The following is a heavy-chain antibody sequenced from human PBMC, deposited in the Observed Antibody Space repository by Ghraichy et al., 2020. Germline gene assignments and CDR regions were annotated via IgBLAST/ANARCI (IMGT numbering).Heavy chain of an antibody. CDR3: AKDERANHGDGTNFES. CDR2: INWDGSYA. J-gene: IGHJ4*02. V-gene: IGHV3-9*01. CDR1: GFTFDNYA. Sequence: GGSLRLSCGASGFTFDNYAMHWVRQVPGKGLEWVSGINWDGSYAGYGDAVKGRFTISRDNAKNSLFLQMDSLRVEDTALYYCAKDERANHGDGTNFESWGQGSLVTVSS. D-gene: IGHD4-17*01.